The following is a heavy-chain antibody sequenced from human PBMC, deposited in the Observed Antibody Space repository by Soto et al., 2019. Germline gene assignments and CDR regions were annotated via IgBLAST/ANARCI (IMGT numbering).Heavy chain of an antibody. CDR3: ARIGLVWNYLDWFDP. CDR2: IYYSGST. J-gene: IGHJ5*02. Sequence: SETLSLTCTVSGGSVSSGSYYWSWSRQPPGKGLEWIGYIYYSGSTNYNPSLKSRVTISADTSKNQFSLKLSSVTAADTAVYYCARIGLVWNYLDWFDPWGQGTLVTVSS. CDR1: GGSVSSGSYY. V-gene: IGHV4-61*01. D-gene: IGHD1-7*01.